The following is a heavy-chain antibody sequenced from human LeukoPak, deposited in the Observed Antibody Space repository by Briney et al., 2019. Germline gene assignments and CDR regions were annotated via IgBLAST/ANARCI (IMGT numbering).Heavy chain of an antibody. CDR1: GFTFSSYS. D-gene: IGHD1-7*01. J-gene: IGHJ5*02. CDR3: ARREGITGTTKWFDP. V-gene: IGHV3-7*03. Sequence: GGSLRLSCTASGFTFSSYSMTWVRQAPGKGLEWVANIKPDGTTKFYVDSVKGRFTISRDNALNSLYLQMNSLRAEDTAIYYCARREGITGTTKWFDPWGQGTLVTVSS. CDR2: IKPDGTTK.